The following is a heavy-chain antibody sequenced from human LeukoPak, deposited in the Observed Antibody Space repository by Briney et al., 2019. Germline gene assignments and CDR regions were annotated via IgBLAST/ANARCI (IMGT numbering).Heavy chain of an antibody. V-gene: IGHV1-46*01. D-gene: IGHD3-10*01. J-gene: IGHJ4*02. CDR1: GYTFTSYY. CDR3: ARAITMVRGVIIWGYYFDY. CDR2: INPSGGST. Sequence: ASVKVSCKASGYTFTSYYMHWVRQAPGQGLGWMGIINPSGGSTSYAQKFQGRVTMTRDTSTSTVYMELSSLRSEDTAVYYCARAITMVRGVIIWGYYFDYWGQGTLVTVSS.